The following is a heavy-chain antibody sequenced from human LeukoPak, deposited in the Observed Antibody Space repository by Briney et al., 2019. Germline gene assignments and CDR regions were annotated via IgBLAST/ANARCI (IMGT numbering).Heavy chain of an antibody. J-gene: IGHJ3*02. Sequence: ASVKVSCKASGYTFNNYGISWVRQAPGQGLEWMGWISPYNGNTKFAQKFQGRVTVTTETSTSTAYMELRSLRSDDTAVYYCARQSYFDGRGDDAFDIWGQGTMVTVSS. D-gene: IGHD2-15*01. V-gene: IGHV1-18*01. CDR1: GYTFNNYG. CDR2: ISPYNGNT. CDR3: ARQSYFDGRGDDAFDI.